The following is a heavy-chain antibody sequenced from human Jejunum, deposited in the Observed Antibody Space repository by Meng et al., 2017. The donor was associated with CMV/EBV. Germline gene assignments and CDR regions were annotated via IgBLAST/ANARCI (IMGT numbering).Heavy chain of an antibody. D-gene: IGHD3-10*01. CDR3: AREFFLLWFGNIPQNWFDP. CDR1: FNDYA. Sequence: FNDYAISWVRQAPGQGLEWMGGIIPSLGIANYGRKFQGRVKITADKSTSTVYMELSGLRSEDTATYYCAREFFLLWFGNIPQNWFDPWGQGTLVTSPQ. J-gene: IGHJ5*02. V-gene: IGHV1-69*10. CDR2: IIPSLGIA.